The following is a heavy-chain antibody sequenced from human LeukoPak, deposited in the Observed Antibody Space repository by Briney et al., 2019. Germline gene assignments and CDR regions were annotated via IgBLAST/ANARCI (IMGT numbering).Heavy chain of an antibody. Sequence: GGSLRLSCAASGFTFSSYWMSWVRQAPGKGLEWVANIKQDGSEKYYVDSVKGRFTISRDNAKNSLYLQMNSLRAEDRAVYFCARGVPSTISGWFFDLWGRGTLVTVS. CDR2: IKQDGSEK. D-gene: IGHD2-2*01. CDR3: ARGVPSTISGWFFDL. V-gene: IGHV3-7*04. J-gene: IGHJ2*01. CDR1: GFTFSSYW.